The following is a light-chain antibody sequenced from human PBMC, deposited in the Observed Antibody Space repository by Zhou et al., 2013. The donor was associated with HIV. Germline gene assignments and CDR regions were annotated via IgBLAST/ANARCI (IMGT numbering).Light chain of an antibody. CDR1: EDIRES. J-gene: IGKJ3*01. Sequence: DIQMTQSPSSLSASVGDRVTITCQASEDIRESLNWYQQKPGKAPDLLIYDASNLETGVPSRFSGRGSGTHFTFTISSLQSEDSATYYCQQSANLPFTFGPGTKVDIK. V-gene: IGKV1-33*01. CDR2: DAS. CDR3: QQSANLPFT.